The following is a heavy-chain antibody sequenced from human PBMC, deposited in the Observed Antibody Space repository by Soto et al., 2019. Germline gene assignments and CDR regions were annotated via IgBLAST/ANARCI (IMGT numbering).Heavy chain of an antibody. D-gene: IGHD6-13*01. J-gene: IGHJ4*02. Sequence: GGSLRLSCAASGFMFSIYAMSRVRQAPGKGLEWVSVISGSGGTTSYADSVKGRFTISRDNSKNTLYLQMNSLRAEDTAVYYCVKDSDQSTSWYDFDYWGQGTLVTVSS. V-gene: IGHV3-23*01. CDR2: ISGSGGTT. CDR1: GFMFSIYA. CDR3: VKDSDQSTSWYDFDY.